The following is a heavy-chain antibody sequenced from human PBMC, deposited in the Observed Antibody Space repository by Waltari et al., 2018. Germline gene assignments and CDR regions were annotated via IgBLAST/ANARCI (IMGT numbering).Heavy chain of an antibody. J-gene: IGHJ4*02. Sequence: QVQLQESGPGLVKPSETLSLTCTVSGGSLSSYYWSWIRQPPGKGLEWIGYIYYSGSTNYNPSLKSRVTISVDTSKNQFSLKLSSVTAADTAVYYCAREETTHYFDYWGQGTLVTVSS. D-gene: IGHD1-1*01. V-gene: IGHV4-59*01. CDR3: AREETTHYFDY. CDR1: GGSLSSYY. CDR2: IYYSGST.